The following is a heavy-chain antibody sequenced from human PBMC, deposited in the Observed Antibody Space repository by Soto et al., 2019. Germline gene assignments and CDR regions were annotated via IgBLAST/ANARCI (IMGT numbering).Heavy chain of an antibody. CDR1: GGSFSGYY. CDR3: ARTAGSDTAMVTRFDY. D-gene: IGHD5-18*01. CDR2: INHSGST. V-gene: IGHV4-34*01. Sequence: SETLSLTCAVYGGSFSGYYWSWIRQPPGKGLEWIGEINHSGSTNYNPSLKSRVTISVDTSKNQFSLKLSSVTAADTAVYYCARTAGSDTAMVTRFDYWGQGTLVTVSS. J-gene: IGHJ4*02.